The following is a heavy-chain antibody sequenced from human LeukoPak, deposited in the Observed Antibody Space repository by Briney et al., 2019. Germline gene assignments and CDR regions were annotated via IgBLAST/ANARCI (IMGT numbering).Heavy chain of an antibody. CDR2: INHSGST. Sequence: SETLSLTCAVYGGSFSGYYWSWIRQPPGKGLEWIGEINHSGSTNYNPSLKSRVTISVDTSKNQFSLKLSSVTAADTAVYYCARHGYCSSTSCYPYYYYYYMDVWGKGTTVTISS. D-gene: IGHD2-2*03. CDR3: ARHGYCSSTSCYPYYYYYYMDV. J-gene: IGHJ6*03. CDR1: GGSFSGYY. V-gene: IGHV4-34*01.